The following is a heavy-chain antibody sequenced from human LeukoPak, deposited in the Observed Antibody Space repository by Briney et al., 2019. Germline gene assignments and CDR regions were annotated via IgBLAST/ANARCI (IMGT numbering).Heavy chain of an antibody. Sequence: GGSLRLSCAASGFTFGSYGMSWVRQAPGKGLEWVSFITPNADRTSYADSVEGRFTISRDNPRNTLYMQTNSLRDEDTALYYCAIMHGYYDGSGYWVQWGQGTLVTVSS. CDR2: ITPNADRT. V-gene: IGHV3-23*01. CDR3: AIMHGYYDGSGYWVQ. D-gene: IGHD3-22*01. CDR1: GFTFGSYG. J-gene: IGHJ1*01.